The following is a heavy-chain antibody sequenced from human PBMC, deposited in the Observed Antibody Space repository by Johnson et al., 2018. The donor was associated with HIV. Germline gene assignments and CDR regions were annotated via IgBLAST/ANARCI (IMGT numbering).Heavy chain of an antibody. CDR1: GFTFSSYA. Sequence: VQLVESGGGLVQSGGSLRLSCAASGFTFSSYAMRWVRQAPGKGLEYVSAICSNGGSTYYANSVKVRFTISRDNSKNTLYLQMGSLRAEDMAVYYCARAGGSSLAFDIWGQGTMVTVSS. J-gene: IGHJ3*02. CDR3: ARAGGSSLAFDI. V-gene: IGHV3-64*01. CDR2: ICSNGGST. D-gene: IGHD6-6*01.